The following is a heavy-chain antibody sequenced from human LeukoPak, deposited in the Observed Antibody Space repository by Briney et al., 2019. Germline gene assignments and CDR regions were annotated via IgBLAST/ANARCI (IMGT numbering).Heavy chain of an antibody. J-gene: IGHJ4*02. V-gene: IGHV1-2*02. CDR1: GYTFTGYY. Sequence: ASVKVSCKASGYTFTGYYMHWVRQAPGQGLEWMGWINPNSGGTNYAQKFQGRVTMTRDTPISTAYMELSRLRSDDTAVYYCARVMVRGVITNIGPLGYWGQGTLVTVSS. CDR2: INPNSGGT. D-gene: IGHD3-10*01. CDR3: ARVMVRGVITNIGPLGY.